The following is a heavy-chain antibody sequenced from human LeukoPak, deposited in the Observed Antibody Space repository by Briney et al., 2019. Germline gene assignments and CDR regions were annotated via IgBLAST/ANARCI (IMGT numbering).Heavy chain of an antibody. CDR1: GGTFSSYT. Sequence: AASVKVSGKASGGTFSSYTISWVRQAPGQGLEWMGRIIPILGIANYAQKFQGRVTITADKSTSTAYMELSSLRSEDTAVYYCARVRYNWNYAHDYWGQGTLVTVSS. CDR2: IIPILGIA. J-gene: IGHJ4*02. D-gene: IGHD1-7*01. CDR3: ARVRYNWNYAHDY. V-gene: IGHV1-69*02.